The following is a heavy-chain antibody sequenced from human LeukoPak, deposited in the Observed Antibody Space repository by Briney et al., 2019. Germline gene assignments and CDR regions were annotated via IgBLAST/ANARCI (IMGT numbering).Heavy chain of an antibody. Sequence: ASVKVSCKASGGTFSSYAISWVRQAPGQGLEWMGGIIPIFGTANYAQKFQGRVTITADESTSTAYMELRRMRSEDTAVYYCATVGTLVLRYFDWSSPQEYFDYWGQGTLVTVSS. CDR2: IIPIFGTA. CDR1: GGTFSSYA. V-gene: IGHV1-69*13. CDR3: ATVGTLVLRYFDWSSPQEYFDY. D-gene: IGHD3-9*01. J-gene: IGHJ4*02.